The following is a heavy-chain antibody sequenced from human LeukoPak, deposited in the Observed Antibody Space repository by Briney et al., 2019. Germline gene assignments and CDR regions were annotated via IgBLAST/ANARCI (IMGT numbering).Heavy chain of an antibody. Sequence: NPSETLSLTCAVSGYSISSSDYWGWIRQPPGKGLEWIASIYYSGSTHYNPSLKSRVTISVHTSKRQFSLNVNSVTAADTAIYYCAKNRSGSAFDVWGQGTMVTVSS. CDR1: GYSISSSDY. CDR2: IYYSGST. V-gene: IGHV4-38-2*01. D-gene: IGHD3-22*01. CDR3: AKNRSGSAFDV. J-gene: IGHJ3*01.